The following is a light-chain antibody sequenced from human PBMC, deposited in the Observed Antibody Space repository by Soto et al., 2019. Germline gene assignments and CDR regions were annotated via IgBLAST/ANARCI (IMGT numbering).Light chain of an antibody. CDR2: EVS. J-gene: IGLJ3*02. Sequence: QSALTQPASVSGSPGQSITISCTGTSSDVGSYNLVSWYQQHPGNAPKLMIYEVSKRPSGVSNRFSGSKSGNTASLTISGLQAEDEADYYCCSYAGSSTPNWVFGGGTKVTVL. V-gene: IGLV2-23*02. CDR1: SSDVGSYNL. CDR3: CSYAGSSTPNWV.